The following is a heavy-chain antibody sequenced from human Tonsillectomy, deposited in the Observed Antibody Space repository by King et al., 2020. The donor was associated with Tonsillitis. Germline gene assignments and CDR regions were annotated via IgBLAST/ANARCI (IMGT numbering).Heavy chain of an antibody. CDR2: MIPNRGNT. Sequence: VQLVESGAKVKKPGASVKVSCKASGYTFTSYDINRVRQATGQGLEWMGWMIPNRGNTGYAQKFQGRVTMTRNTSISTAYMELSSLRSEDTAVYYCARASHEQQLDNWGQGTLVTVSS. CDR1: GYTFTSYD. V-gene: IGHV1-8*01. CDR3: ARASHEQQLDN. J-gene: IGHJ4*02. D-gene: IGHD6-13*01.